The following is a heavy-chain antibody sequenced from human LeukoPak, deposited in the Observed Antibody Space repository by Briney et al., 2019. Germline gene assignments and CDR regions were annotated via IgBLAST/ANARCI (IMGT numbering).Heavy chain of an antibody. CDR3: ARHDYLGD. CDR2: IKIDGRT. Sequence: PGGSLRLSCAASGFIFSDHFMAWVRQAPGKGLEWVALIKIDGRTYYPDSVKGRFSVSRDISRSMVYLQMNNLRVDDTAVYSCARHDYLGDGGQGTLVTVSS. V-gene: IGHV3-53*01. J-gene: IGHJ4*02. CDR1: GFIFSDHF.